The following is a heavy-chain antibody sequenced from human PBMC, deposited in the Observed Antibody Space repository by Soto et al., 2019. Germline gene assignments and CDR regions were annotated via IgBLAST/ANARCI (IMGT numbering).Heavy chain of an antibody. CDR2: IYYSGST. CDR3: ARDPAVYDSSGYPRRYYYYGMDV. V-gene: IGHV4-30-4*01. J-gene: IGHJ6*02. D-gene: IGHD3-22*01. CDR1: GGSISSGDYY. Sequence: PSETLSLTCTVSGGSISSGDYYWSWIRQPPGKGLEWIGYIYYSGSTYYNPSLKSRVTISVDTSKNQFSLKLSSVTAADTAVYYCARDPAVYDSSGYPRRYYYYGMDVWGQGTTVTVSS.